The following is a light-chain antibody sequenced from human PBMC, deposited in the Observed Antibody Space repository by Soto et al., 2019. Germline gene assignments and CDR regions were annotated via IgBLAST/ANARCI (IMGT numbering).Light chain of an antibody. J-gene: IGKJ1*01. Sequence: DIQMTKSPSTLSASVEDRVTITCRASQSISSWLAWYQQKPGKAPKLLIYKASSLESGVPSRFSGSGSGTEFTLTISSLQPDDFAPYYCQQYNSYSWTFGHGTKVDIK. CDR2: KAS. CDR3: QQYNSYSWT. CDR1: QSISSW. V-gene: IGKV1-5*03.